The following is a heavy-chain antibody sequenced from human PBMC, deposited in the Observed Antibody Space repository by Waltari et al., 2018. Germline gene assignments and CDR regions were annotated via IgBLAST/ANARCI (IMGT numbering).Heavy chain of an antibody. CDR2: VGHSGRA. V-gene: IGHV4-34*02. CDR1: GGPFSGYY. D-gene: IGHD6-19*01. J-gene: IGHJ4*02. Sequence: QVQLQQWGAGLLKPSETLSLTCAVYGGPFSGYYWSWIRQPPGKGLAWIGEVGHSGRANYSPSLKSRATISVDTSKKQFSLTLTSVTAADTAVYYCARDARDWEAVANTYFDSWGQGTLVAVSS. CDR3: ARDARDWEAVANTYFDS.